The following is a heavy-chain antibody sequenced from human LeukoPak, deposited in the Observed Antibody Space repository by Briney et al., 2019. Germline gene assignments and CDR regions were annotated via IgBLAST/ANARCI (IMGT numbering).Heavy chain of an antibody. CDR2: ISSSSYI. D-gene: IGHD6-6*01. Sequence: GGSLRLSCAVSGFTFSSYSMNWVRQAPGKGLEWVSSISSSSYIYYADSVKGRFTISRDNAKNSLYLQMNSLRAEDTAVYYCAREYNSSSYFDYWGQGTLVTVSS. CDR3: AREYNSSSYFDY. J-gene: IGHJ4*02. V-gene: IGHV3-21*01. CDR1: GFTFSSYS.